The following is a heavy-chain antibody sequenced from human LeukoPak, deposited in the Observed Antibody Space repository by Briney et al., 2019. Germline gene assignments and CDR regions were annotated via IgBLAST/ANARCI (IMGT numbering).Heavy chain of an antibody. Sequence: ASVKVSCQSSGYTFTGYYMHWLRQAPGQGREWMGCINPNSGGTNYAQKLQGRVTMTRDTSNSTAYMELSRLRSDDTAVYYSARDRSRIMITFGGALGYWGQGTLVTVSS. CDR3: ARDRSRIMITFGGALGY. D-gene: IGHD3-16*01. J-gene: IGHJ4*02. CDR1: GYTFTGYY. V-gene: IGHV1-2*02. CDR2: INPNSGGT.